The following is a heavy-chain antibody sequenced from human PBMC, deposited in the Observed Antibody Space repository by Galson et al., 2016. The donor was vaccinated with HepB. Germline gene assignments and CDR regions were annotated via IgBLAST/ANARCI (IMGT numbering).Heavy chain of an antibody. CDR1: GFTFSGSA. D-gene: IGHD6-13*01. CDR3: AVRYSSIWYFQH. J-gene: IGHJ1*01. V-gene: IGHV3-73*01. Sequence: SLRLSCAASGFTFSGSAMHWVRQASGKGLEWVGRIRSKANNYATAYAASVKGRFTISRDDSKNTAYLQMNSLGAEDTAIYYCAVRYSSIWYFQHWGRGTLVSVSS. CDR2: IRSKANNYAT.